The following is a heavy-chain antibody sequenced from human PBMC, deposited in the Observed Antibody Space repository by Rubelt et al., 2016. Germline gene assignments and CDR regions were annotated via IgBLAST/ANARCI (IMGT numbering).Heavy chain of an antibody. Sequence: QVQLQQWGAGLLKPSETLSLTCAVSGGSFGAYYWSWIRQPPGKGLEWIGEINHSGSTTYNTSLKSRLTMSVDTSKAQFSLSPISVTAADTAVYYCASQRGYSRGRHWGQGTLVTVSS. CDR2: INHSGST. V-gene: IGHV4-34*01. D-gene: IGHD6-19*01. J-gene: IGHJ4*02. CDR1: GGSFGAYY. CDR3: ASQRGYSRGRH.